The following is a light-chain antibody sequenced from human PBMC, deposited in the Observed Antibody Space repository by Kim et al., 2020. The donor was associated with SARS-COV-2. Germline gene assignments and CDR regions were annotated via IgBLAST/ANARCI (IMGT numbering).Light chain of an antibody. Sequence: ELTQPPSASGTPGQRVTISCSGSSSNIGSNTVNWYQQLPGTAPKLLIYSNNQRPSGVPDRFSGSKSGTSASLAISGLQSEDEADYYCAAWDDSLIGFWVFGGGTQLTVL. J-gene: IGLJ3*02. CDR1: SSNIGSNT. CDR3: AAWDDSLIGFWV. CDR2: SNN. V-gene: IGLV1-44*01.